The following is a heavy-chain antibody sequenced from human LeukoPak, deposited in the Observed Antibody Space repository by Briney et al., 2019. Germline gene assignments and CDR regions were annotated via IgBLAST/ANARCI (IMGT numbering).Heavy chain of an antibody. Sequence: SETLSLTCAVSGGSISSGGYSWSWIRQPPGKGLEWIGYIYYSGSTYYNPSLKSRVTISVDTSKNQFSLKLSSVTAADTAVYYCARERSGYDLDYWGQGTLVTVSS. CDR1: GGSISSGGYS. D-gene: IGHD5-12*01. CDR2: IYYSGST. J-gene: IGHJ4*02. V-gene: IGHV4-30-4*07. CDR3: ARERSGYDLDY.